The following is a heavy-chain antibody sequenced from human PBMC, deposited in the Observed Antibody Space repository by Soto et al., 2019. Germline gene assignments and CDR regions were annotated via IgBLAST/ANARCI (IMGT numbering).Heavy chain of an antibody. CDR2: INHSGNT. CDR3: ARDHRVADYGDTNFDN. J-gene: IGHJ4*02. CDR1: GGSFSGYY. D-gene: IGHD4-17*01. Sequence: QAQLQQWGAGLLKPSETLSLTCAVYGGSFSGYYWSWIRQPPGKGLEWIGEINHSGNTNYNPSLKSRVTISGDTSKKQFSLKSNFVSAADTAVYYCARDHRVADYGDTNFDNWGQGTLVTVSS. V-gene: IGHV4-34*01.